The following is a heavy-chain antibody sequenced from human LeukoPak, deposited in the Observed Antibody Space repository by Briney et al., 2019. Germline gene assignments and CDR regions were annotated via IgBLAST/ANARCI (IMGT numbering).Heavy chain of an antibody. CDR2: IIAIFGTA. CDR3: ARAGRITIFGVVNENWFDP. CDR1: GGTFSSYA. J-gene: IGHJ5*02. Sequence: SVKVSCKASGGTFSSYAISWVRQAPGQGLEWMGGIIAIFGTANYAQKFQGRVTITADESTSTAYMELSSLRSEDTAVYYCARAGRITIFGVVNENWFDPWGQGTLVTVS. D-gene: IGHD3-3*01. V-gene: IGHV1-69*01.